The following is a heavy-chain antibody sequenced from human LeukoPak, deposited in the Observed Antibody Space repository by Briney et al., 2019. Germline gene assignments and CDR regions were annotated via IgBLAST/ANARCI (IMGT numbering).Heavy chain of an antibody. CDR3: AREGGPYRPLDY. CDR1: GGSITITNY. CDR2: VNLQGST. Sequence: SETLSLTCGVSGGSITITNYWTWVRQPPGKGLEWIGEVNLQGSTNYNPSLMGRVAISVDTSENHISLQLASVTAADTAVYYCAREGGPYRPLDYSGQGTLFTVSS. J-gene: IGHJ4*02. V-gene: IGHV4-4*02.